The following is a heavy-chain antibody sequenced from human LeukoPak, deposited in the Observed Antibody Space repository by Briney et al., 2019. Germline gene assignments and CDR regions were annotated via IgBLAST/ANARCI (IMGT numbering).Heavy chain of an antibody. J-gene: IGHJ3*02. Sequence: QPGGSQRLSCAASGFTFNNYAMSWVRQAPGKGLEWVSAVSGSGGSAYYADSVKGRFTISRDNSKNTLYLQMNSLRAEDTAVYYCARVQGWITILDAFDIWGQGTMVTVSS. CDR1: GFTFNNYA. V-gene: IGHV3-23*01. D-gene: IGHD3-9*01. CDR2: VSGSGGSA. CDR3: ARVQGWITILDAFDI.